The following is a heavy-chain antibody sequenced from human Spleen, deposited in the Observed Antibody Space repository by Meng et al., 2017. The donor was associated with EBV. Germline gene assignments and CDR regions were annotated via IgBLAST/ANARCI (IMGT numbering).Heavy chain of an antibody. CDR3: ARGRSSYYFDA. Sequence: QVQPEESGPRLVKPSESRSLSCTVSGDSISTYYWNWVRQPPGKGLEWIGYIYYTGSTDYNPSLESRVTMSVDSSRNQFSLDLKSVTAADTAVYYCARGRSSYYFDAWGQGTLVTVSS. V-gene: IGHV4-59*01. CDR2: IYYTGST. J-gene: IGHJ4*02. CDR1: GDSISTYY. D-gene: IGHD3-16*02.